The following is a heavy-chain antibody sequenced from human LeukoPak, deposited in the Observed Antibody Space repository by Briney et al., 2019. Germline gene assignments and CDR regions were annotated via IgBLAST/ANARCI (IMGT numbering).Heavy chain of an antibody. D-gene: IGHD3-3*01. Sequence: GGSLRLSCAVSGFVFSNYAMTWVRQAPGKGLEWVAAIPDGAYDTYYADSVKGRFSISRDNSKNTVYLHMNSLTTEDTAVYYCAKERVGVGRPILDHWGQGTLVTVSS. CDR3: AKERVGVGRPILDH. CDR2: IPDGAYDT. CDR1: GFVFSNYA. J-gene: IGHJ4*02. V-gene: IGHV3-23*01.